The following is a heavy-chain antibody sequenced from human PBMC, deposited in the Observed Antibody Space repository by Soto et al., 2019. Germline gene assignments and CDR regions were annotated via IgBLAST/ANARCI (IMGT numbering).Heavy chain of an antibody. D-gene: IGHD1-7*01. CDR3: ARAGIIGTTWGEVYYYYGMDV. CDR1: GFTFSSYG. CDR2: IWYDGSNK. V-gene: IGHV3-33*01. Sequence: QVQLVESGGGVVQPGRSLRLSCAASGFTFSSYGMHWVRQAPGKGLEWVAVIWYDGSNKYYADSVKGRFTISRDNSKNTLYLQMNSLRAEDTAVYYCARAGIIGTTWGEVYYYYGMDVWGQGTTVTVSS. J-gene: IGHJ6*02.